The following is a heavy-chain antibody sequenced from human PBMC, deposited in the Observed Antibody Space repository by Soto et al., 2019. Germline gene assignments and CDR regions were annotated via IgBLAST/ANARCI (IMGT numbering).Heavy chain of an antibody. Sequence: SGFTFSSYSMNWVREAPGKGLEWVALISFDSSSKHYADSVRGRFSISRDNSKNTLYLQMDSLRPDDTALYYCARDRLRLGELSLIGYFDSWGQGTLVTVSS. J-gene: IGHJ4*02. D-gene: IGHD3-16*02. CDR2: ISFDSSSK. CDR1: GFTFSSYS. CDR3: ARDRLRLGELSLIGYFDS. V-gene: IGHV3-30*19.